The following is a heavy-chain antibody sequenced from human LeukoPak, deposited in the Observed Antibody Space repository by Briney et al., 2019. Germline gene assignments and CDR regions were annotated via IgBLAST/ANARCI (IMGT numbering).Heavy chain of an antibody. CDR1: GFTFSSYG. D-gene: IGHD3-22*01. V-gene: IGHV3-30*02. J-gene: IGHJ4*02. CDR3: AKGWGTYYYDSSGYYQDY. CDR2: IRYDGSNK. Sequence: GGSLRLSCAASGFTFSSYGMHWVRQAPGKGLEWVAFIRYDGSNKYYADSVKGRFTISRDNSKNTLYLQMNSLRAEDTAVYYCAKGWGTYYYDSSGYYQDYWGQGTLVTVSS.